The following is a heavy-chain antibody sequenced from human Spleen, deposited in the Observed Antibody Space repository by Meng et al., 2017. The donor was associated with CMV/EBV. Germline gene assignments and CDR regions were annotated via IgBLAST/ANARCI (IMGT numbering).Heavy chain of an antibody. Sequence: GESLKISCSGFGFNFVTYGMSWVRQAQGKGLEWVGFIRSRAYGGTTAYAASVRGRFSISRDDSKSIAYLQMNQLKTEDTAVYYCTSTPIQIYRSFFEYWGQGALVTVSS. CDR3: TSTPIQIYRSFFEY. CDR1: GFNFVTYG. CDR2: IRSRAYGGTT. J-gene: IGHJ4*02. D-gene: IGHD4-11*01. V-gene: IGHV3-49*04.